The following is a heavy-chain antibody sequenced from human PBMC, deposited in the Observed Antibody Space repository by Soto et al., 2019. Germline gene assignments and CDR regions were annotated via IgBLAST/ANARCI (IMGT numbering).Heavy chain of an antibody. CDR3: ARGRGVGPLYYFDS. Sequence: QVQLQESGPGLVKPSQTLSLTCTVSGGSISSGGYYWSWIRQHPGKGLEWIGYIYYSGSTYYNPSLTTRVTISVATSKNPLSLKLSSVTAADTAVYYCARGRGVGPLYYFDSWGQGTLVTVSS. J-gene: IGHJ4*02. CDR2: IYYSGST. V-gene: IGHV4-31*03. CDR1: GGSISSGGYY. D-gene: IGHD3-10*01.